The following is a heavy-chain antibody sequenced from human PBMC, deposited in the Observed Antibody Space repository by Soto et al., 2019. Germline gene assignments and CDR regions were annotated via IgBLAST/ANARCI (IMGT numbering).Heavy chain of an antibody. CDR3: AREITMVRGVIQRWFDP. V-gene: IGHV3-33*01. J-gene: IGHJ5*02. D-gene: IGHD3-10*01. CDR2: IWYDGSNK. CDR1: GFTFSSYG. Sequence: QVQLVESGGGVVQPGRSLRLSCAASGFTFSSYGRHWVRQAPGKGLEWVAVIWYDGSNKYYADSVKGRFTISRDNSKNTLYLQMNSLRAEDTAVYYCAREITMVRGVIQRWFDPWGQGTLVTVSS.